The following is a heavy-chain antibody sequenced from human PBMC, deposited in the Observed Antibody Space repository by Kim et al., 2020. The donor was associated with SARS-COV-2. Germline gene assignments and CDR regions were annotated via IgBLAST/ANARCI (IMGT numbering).Heavy chain of an antibody. J-gene: IGHJ4*02. V-gene: IGHV3-11*06. CDR2: T. Sequence: THYADSVKGRFTTSREKAANSLYLQMNSLRAEDTALYYWARESDVAGNDYWGQGTLVTVSS. D-gene: IGHD6-19*01. CDR3: ARESDVAGNDY.